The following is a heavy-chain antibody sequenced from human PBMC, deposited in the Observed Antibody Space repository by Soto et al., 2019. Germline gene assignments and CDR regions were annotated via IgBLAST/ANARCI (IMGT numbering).Heavy chain of an antibody. D-gene: IGHD3-9*01. J-gene: IGHJ6*03. CDR3: ARDARYFDWLQYYYYIDV. CDR1: GFTFSDYY. Sequence: GGSLRLSCAASGFTFSDYYMSWIRQAPGKGLEWVSYISSSGSTIYYADSVKGRFTISRDNAKNSLYLQMNSLRAEDTAVYYCARDARYFDWLQYYYYIDVWGKGTTVTVSS. CDR2: ISSSGSTI. V-gene: IGHV3-11*04.